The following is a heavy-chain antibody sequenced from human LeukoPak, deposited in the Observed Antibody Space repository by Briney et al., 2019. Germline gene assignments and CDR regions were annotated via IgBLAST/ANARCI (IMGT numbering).Heavy chain of an antibody. D-gene: IGHD3-3*01. CDR3: AREAITIFGLVRTQTTKGPHRFDP. Sequence: ASVKVSCKASGGTFSSYAISWVRQAPGQGLEWMRGIIPIFGTANYAQKFQGRVTITADESTSTAYMELSSLTSEDTAVYCCAREAITIFGLVRTQTTKGPHRFDPWGQGTLVTVSS. J-gene: IGHJ5*02. CDR2: IIPIFGTA. V-gene: IGHV1-69*13. CDR1: GGTFSSYA.